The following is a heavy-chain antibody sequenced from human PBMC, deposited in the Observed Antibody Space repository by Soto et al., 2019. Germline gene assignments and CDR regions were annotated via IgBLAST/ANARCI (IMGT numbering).Heavy chain of an antibody. J-gene: IGHJ6*02. CDR1: GFTFSSYP. CDR3: ARSQLVYAIYGMDF. CDR2: ISYDGDNK. Sequence: GGSLRLSCAASGFTFSSYPMHWVRQAPGKGLEGVAVISYDGDNKYYAGSVKGRFTISRDNSKNTVYLQMNSLRPDDTAVYFCARSQLVYAIYGMDFWGQGTTVTVSS. D-gene: IGHD2-8*01. V-gene: IGHV3-30-3*01.